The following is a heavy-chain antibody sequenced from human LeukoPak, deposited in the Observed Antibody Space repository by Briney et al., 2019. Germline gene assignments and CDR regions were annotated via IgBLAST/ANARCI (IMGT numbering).Heavy chain of an antibody. CDR1: GGSISSSSYY. D-gene: IGHD1-26*01. CDR3: ARHPVGATSDY. J-gene: IGHJ4*02. V-gene: IGHV4-39*01. CDR2: ICYSGST. Sequence: SETLSLTCTVSGGSISSSSYYWGWIRQPPGKGLEWIGSICYSGSTYYNPSLKSRVTISVDTSKNQFSLKLSSVTAADTAVYYCARHPVGATSDYWGQGTLVTVSS.